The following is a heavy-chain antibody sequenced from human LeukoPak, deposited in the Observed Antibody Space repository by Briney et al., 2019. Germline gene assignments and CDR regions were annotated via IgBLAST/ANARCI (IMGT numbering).Heavy chain of an antibody. V-gene: IGHV3-74*01. CDR1: GFTFNTYA. CDR2: INSDGSST. CDR3: ARDDSSAWPF. D-gene: IGHD6-19*01. Sequence: SGGSLRLSCAASGFTFNTYAMHWVRQAPGKGLVWVLRINSDGSSTSYADSVKGRFTISRDNAKNTLYLQMNSLRAEDTAVYYCARDDSSAWPFWGQGTLVTVSS. J-gene: IGHJ4*02.